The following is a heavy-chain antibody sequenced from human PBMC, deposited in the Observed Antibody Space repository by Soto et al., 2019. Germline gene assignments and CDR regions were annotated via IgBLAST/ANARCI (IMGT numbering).Heavy chain of an antibody. CDR3: ARTYGTGSLNWFDP. V-gene: IGHV3-48*04. J-gene: IGHJ5*02. Sequence: SLRLSCAASGFIFSSYDMNWVRQAPGKGLEWGSYISSGSGNILYADSVKGRFTISRDNAKNSLYLQMNSLRAEDTAVYYCARTYGTGSLNWFDPWGQGTLVTVSS. CDR2: ISSGSGNI. CDR1: GFIFSSYD. D-gene: IGHD3-10*01.